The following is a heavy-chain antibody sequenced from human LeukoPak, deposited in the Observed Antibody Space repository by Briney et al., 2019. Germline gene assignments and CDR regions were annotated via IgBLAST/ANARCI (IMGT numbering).Heavy chain of an antibody. CDR2: ISAYNGNT. V-gene: IGHV1-18*01. CDR1: GYTFTSYG. D-gene: IGHD2-15*01. Sequence: ASVKVSCKASGYTFTSYGISWVRQAPGQGLEWMGWISAYNGNTNYAQKLQGRVTMTTDTSTSTAYMELRSLRSDDTAVYYCAREVGRNFCSGGSCYRPPPDYWGQGTLVTVSS. CDR3: AREVGRNFCSGGSCYRPPPDY. J-gene: IGHJ4*02.